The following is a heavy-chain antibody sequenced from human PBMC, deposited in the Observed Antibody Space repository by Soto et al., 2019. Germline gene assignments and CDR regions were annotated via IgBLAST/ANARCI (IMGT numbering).Heavy chain of an antibody. CDR3: ATVPPRIVVVLAEFPT. CDR1: GTSISSTYW. D-gene: IGHD2-21*01. CDR2: IYHTGIT. J-gene: IGHJ4*02. V-gene: IGHV4-4*02. Sequence: QVQLKQSGPGLVRPSGTLSLTCVVSGTSISSTYWWAWVCQSPGKGLEWIGEIYHTGITKYNPSLKSRVSMSIDKSNNQFSLKLTSVTAADTAIYYCATVPPRIVVVLAEFPTWGQGTLVTVSS.